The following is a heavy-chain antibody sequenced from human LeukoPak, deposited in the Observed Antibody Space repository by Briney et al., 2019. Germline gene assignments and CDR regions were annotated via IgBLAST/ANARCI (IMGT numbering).Heavy chain of an antibody. V-gene: IGHV3-15*01. J-gene: IGHJ5*02. CDR2: IKSKTDGGTT. D-gene: IGHD6-19*01. CDR3: TTAGGGWSWFDP. CDR1: GYTFSNAW. Sequence: GGSLRLSCAASGYTFSNAWMSWVRQAPGKGLEWVGRIKSKTDGGTTDYAAPVKGRFTISRDDSKNTLYLQMNSLKTEDTAVYYCTTAGGGWSWFDPWGQGTLVTVSS.